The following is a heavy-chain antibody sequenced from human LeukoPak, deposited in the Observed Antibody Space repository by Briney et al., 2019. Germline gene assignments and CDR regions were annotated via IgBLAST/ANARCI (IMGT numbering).Heavy chain of an antibody. CDR3: ARPYYCGSGRSFDY. D-gene: IGHD3-10*01. V-gene: IGHV3-7*01. Sequence: GGSLRLSCAASGFSFSYYWMSWVRQAPGKGLEWVANIKEDGSEKYYVDSVRGRFTISRDNAKNSLYLLMNSLRAEDTAVYYCARPYYCGSGRSFDYWGQGTLVTVSS. J-gene: IGHJ4*02. CDR1: GFSFSYYW. CDR2: IKEDGSEK.